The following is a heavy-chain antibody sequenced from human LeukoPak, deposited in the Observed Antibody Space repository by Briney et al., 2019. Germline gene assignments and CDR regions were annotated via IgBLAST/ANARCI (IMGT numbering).Heavy chain of an antibody. J-gene: IGHJ3*02. V-gene: IGHV4-38-2*02. CDR1: GYSISSGYY. Sequence: SETLSLTCTVSGYSISSGYYWGWIRQPPGKGLEWIGSMYHSGNTYYNPSLKSRVTISVDTSKSQFSLKLRSVTAADTAVYYCAREWNYYAFEIWGQGTMVTVSS. D-gene: IGHD1-7*01. CDR3: AREWNYYAFEI. CDR2: MYHSGNT.